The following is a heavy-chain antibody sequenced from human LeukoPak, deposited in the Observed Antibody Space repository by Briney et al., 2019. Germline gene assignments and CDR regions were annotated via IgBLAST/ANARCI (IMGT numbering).Heavy chain of an antibody. CDR3: AKDRIAAAGTTAFDI. D-gene: IGHD6-13*01. CDR2: ISSTTSTI. Sequence: GSLRLSCAASGFTFSSYNMNWVRQAPGKGLEWISYISSTTSTIYYADSVKGRFTISRDNSKNTLYLQMNSLRAEDTAVYYCAKDRIAAAGTTAFDIWGQGTMVTVSS. J-gene: IGHJ3*02. V-gene: IGHV3-48*01. CDR1: GFTFSSYN.